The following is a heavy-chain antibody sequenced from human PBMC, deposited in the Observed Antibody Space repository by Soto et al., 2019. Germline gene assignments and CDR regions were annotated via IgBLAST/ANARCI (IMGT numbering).Heavy chain of an antibody. D-gene: IGHD3-16*01. CDR3: ARDVSIYDYVWGSYRRSDAFDI. CDR1: GGSISSYY. CDR2: IYYSGST. J-gene: IGHJ3*02. Sequence: PSETLSLTCTVSGGSISSYYWSCIRQPPGKGLEWIGYIYYSGSTNYNPSLKSRVTISVDTSKNQFSLKLSSVTAADTAVYYCARDVSIYDYVWGSYRRSDAFDIWGQGTMVTVSS. V-gene: IGHV4-59*01.